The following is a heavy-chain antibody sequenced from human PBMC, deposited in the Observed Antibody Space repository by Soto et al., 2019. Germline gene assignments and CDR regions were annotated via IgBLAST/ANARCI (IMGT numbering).Heavy chain of an antibody. CDR1: GYTFTSYA. V-gene: IGHV1-3*01. CDR2: INAGNGNT. J-gene: IGHJ5*02. D-gene: IGHD3-9*01. Sequence: ASVKVSCKASGYTFTSYAMHWVRQAPGQRLEWMGWINAGNGNTKYSQKFRGRVTITRDTSASTAYMELSSLRSEDTAVYYCAREVKYYDILTGYYIDWFDPWGQGTLVTVSS. CDR3: AREVKYYDILTGYYIDWFDP.